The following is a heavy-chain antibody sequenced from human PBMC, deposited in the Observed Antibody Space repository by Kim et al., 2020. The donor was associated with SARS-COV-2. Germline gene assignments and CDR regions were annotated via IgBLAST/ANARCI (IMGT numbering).Heavy chain of an antibody. CDR3: ARAGKMGAAITFDF. D-gene: IGHD1-26*01. Sequence: TPSIKRRPTISLDTSKNQFSLKLTSVTAADTAVYYCARAGKMGAAITFDFWGQGKLVTVSA. J-gene: IGHJ4*02. V-gene: IGHV4-59*01.